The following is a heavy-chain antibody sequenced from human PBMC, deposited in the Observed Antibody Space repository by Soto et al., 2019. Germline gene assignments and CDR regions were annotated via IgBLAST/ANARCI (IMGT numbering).Heavy chain of an antibody. Sequence: QVQLVESGGGVVQPGRSLRLSCAASTLTVSLYGIQWVRQAPGKGLDWVAFISNDGGAQYYADSVKGRFTISRDNSMNTVDLQMNSVRAEDTAVYYCARDIWSGNYKWFDSWGQGTLVTVSS. V-gene: IGHV3-30*03. J-gene: IGHJ5*01. CDR3: ARDIWSGNYKWFDS. CDR2: ISNDGGAQ. D-gene: IGHD3-3*01. CDR1: TLTVSLYG.